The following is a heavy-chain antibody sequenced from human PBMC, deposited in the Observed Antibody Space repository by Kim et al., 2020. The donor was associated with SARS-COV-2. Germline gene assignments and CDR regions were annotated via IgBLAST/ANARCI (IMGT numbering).Heavy chain of an antibody. J-gene: IGHJ5*02. Sequence: YEDSVKGRFTISGDNAKNSLYLQMNSLRAEDTAVYYCARSSSSSWGWFDPWGQGTLVTVSS. D-gene: IGHD6-13*01. CDR3: ARSSSSSWGWFDP. V-gene: IGHV3-11*03.